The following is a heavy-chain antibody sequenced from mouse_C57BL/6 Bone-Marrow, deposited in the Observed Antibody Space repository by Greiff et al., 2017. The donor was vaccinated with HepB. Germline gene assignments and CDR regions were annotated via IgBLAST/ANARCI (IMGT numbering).Heavy chain of an antibody. CDR1: GFTFSDFY. CDR2: SRNKANDYTT. D-gene: IGHD1-1*01. V-gene: IGHV7-1*01. J-gene: IGHJ4*01. Sequence: EVNLVESGGGLVQSGRSLRLSCATSGFTFSDFYMEWVRQAPGKGLEWIAASRNKANDYTTEYSASVKGRFIVSRDTSQSILYLQMNALRAEDTAIYYCARDQYYYDAMDYWGQGTSVTVSS. CDR3: ARDQYYYDAMDY.